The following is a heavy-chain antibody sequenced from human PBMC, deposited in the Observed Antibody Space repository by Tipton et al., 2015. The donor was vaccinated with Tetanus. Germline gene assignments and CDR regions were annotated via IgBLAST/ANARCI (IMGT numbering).Heavy chain of an antibody. CDR1: GGPISSGDHY. CDR3: ARGVMVRGVISHFDY. J-gene: IGHJ4*02. D-gene: IGHD3-10*01. Sequence: TLSLTCSVSGGPISSGDHYWSWLRQPPGKGLEWIGYIFYSGNTYYNPSLRSRLTMSVDTSKNQFSLKLSSVTAADTAAYYCARGVMVRGVISHFDYWGQGTLVTVSS. CDR2: IFYSGNT. V-gene: IGHV4-30-4*01.